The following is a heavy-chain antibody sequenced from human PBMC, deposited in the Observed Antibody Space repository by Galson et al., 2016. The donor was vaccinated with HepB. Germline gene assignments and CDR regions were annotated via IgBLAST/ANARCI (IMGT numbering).Heavy chain of an antibody. V-gene: IGHV4-34*01. CDR2: INHSGST. D-gene: IGHD4-17*01. CDR3: ARGDNPDYGDYASAYYYMDV. CDR1: GGSFSGYY. J-gene: IGHJ6*03. Sequence: ETLSLTCAVYGGSFSGYYWSWIRQPPGKGLEWIGEINHSGSTNYNPSLKSRVTISVDTSKNQFSLKLSSVTAEDTAVYYCARGDNPDYGDYASAYYYMDVWGKGTPPTVSS.